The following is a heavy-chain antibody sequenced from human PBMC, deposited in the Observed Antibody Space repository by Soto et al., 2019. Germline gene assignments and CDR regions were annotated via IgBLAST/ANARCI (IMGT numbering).Heavy chain of an antibody. Sequence: EVQLLESGGGLVQPGGSLRLSCAASGFTFSNYAMSWVRQAPGKGLEWVSGISGSGSRPYYADSVKGRFTISRDNSMNTLLLHMNSLRADDTAGYYCANMHTSGSEGYLPGHDCWGQGALVTVSS. CDR1: GFTFSNYA. D-gene: IGHD6-19*01. CDR2: ISGSGSRP. V-gene: IGHV3-23*01. J-gene: IGHJ4*02. CDR3: ANMHTSGSEGYLPGHDC.